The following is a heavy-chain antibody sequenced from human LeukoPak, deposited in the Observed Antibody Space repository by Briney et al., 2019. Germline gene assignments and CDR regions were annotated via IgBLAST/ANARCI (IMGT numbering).Heavy chain of an antibody. J-gene: IGHJ4*02. CDR1: GFTFGDYA. V-gene: IGHV3-49*04. D-gene: IGHD2-2*01. Sequence: PGGSLRLSCTASGFTFGDYAMSWVRQAPGKGLEWVGFIRSEAYGGTTEYAASVKGRFTISRDDSKSIAYLQMNSLKTEDTAVYYCTRGEDRDIVVVPAAIQFDYWGQGTLVTVSS. CDR3: TRGEDRDIVVVPAAIQFDY. CDR2: IRSEAYGGTT.